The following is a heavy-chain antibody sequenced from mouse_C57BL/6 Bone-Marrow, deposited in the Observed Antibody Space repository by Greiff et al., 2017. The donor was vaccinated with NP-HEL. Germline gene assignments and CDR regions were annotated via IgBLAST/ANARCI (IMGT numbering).Heavy chain of an antibody. D-gene: IGHD2-13*01. CDR3: ARVGDNPYAMDY. CDR2: INSDGGST. J-gene: IGHJ4*01. CDR1: EYEFPSHD. V-gene: IGHV5-2*01. Sequence: EVKLMESGGGLVQPGESLKLSCESNEYEFPSHDMSWVRKTPEKRLELVAAINSDGGSTYYPDTMERRFIIARDNTKKTLYLQMSSLRSEDTALYYCARVGDNPYAMDYWGQGTSVTVSS.